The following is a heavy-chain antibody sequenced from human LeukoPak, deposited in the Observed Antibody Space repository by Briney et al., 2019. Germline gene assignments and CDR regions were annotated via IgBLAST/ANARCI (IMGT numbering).Heavy chain of an antibody. V-gene: IGHV4-59*08. CDR3: GRTYSSGWLYFDY. J-gene: IGHJ4*02. Sequence: SETLSLTCTVSGGSISSYYWSWIRQPPGPGLEWIGYIYYSGSTNYNPSLQSRVTISVDTSKNQFSLKLGSLTAADTAVYYCGRTYSSGWLYFDYWGQGTLVTVSS. CDR2: IYYSGST. D-gene: IGHD6-19*01. CDR1: GGSISSYY.